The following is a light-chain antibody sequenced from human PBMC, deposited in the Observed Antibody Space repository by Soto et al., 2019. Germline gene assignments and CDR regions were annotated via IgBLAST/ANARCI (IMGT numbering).Light chain of an antibody. CDR1: HSVSSNY. CDR2: DVS. V-gene: IGKV3-20*01. J-gene: IGKJ1*01. CDR3: QQYGISPT. Sequence: EIVLTQSPGTLSLSPGERATLSCRSSHSVSSNYLAWYQQKPGQAPRLLIYDVSSRATGIPDRFSCSGSGTDFTLTISRLEPVYFAVYYCQQYGISPTFGQGTKVEIK.